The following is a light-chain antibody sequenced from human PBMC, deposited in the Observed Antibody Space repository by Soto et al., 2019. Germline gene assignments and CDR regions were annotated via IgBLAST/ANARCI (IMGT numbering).Light chain of an antibody. Sequence: EIVMTQSPATLSVSPGERATLSCRASQSVSSNLAWYQQKPGQAPRLLIYGSSTRATGIPARFSGSGSGTECTLTISSLQSEDFAVYYCQQYNKWPLTFGGGTKVEI. J-gene: IGKJ4*01. CDR3: QQYNKWPLT. CDR1: QSVSSN. V-gene: IGKV3-15*01. CDR2: GSS.